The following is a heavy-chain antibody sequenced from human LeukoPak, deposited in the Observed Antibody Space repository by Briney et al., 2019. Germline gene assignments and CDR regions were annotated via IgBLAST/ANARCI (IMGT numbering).Heavy chain of an antibody. CDR3: ARVGPNYYDSSGYDYHAFDI. Sequence: GGSLRLSCAASGFTFNSYWMSWVRQAPGQGMEGVANIKKDGSEKYYVDSVKGRFTISRDNAKNSLYLQMHSLRAEHTAVYYGARVGPNYYDSSGYDYHAFDIWGQGTMVPVSS. D-gene: IGHD3-22*01. V-gene: IGHV3-7*01. CDR1: GFTFNSYW. CDR2: IKKDGSEK. J-gene: IGHJ3*02.